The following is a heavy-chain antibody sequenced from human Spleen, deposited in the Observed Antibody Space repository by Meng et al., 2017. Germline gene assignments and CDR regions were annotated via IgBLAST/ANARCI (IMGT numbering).Heavy chain of an antibody. J-gene: IGHJ4*02. D-gene: IGHD4-11*01. CDR1: GGSFSDSD. Sequence: ESAETLPPTAVFLGGSFSDSDWSFIRYPLDKVLEGIGEIMHSVSTNYNPSLESQAAISVDTSQNNLSLKLSYVTAADSAVYYCARGPTTMAHDFDYWGQGTLVTVSS. CDR2: IMHSVST. V-gene: IGHV4-34*01. CDR3: ARGPTTMAHDFDY.